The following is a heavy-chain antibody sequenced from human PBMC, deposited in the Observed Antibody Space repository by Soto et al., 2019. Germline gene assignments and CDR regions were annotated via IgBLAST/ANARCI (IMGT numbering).Heavy chain of an antibody. CDR3: ARDGEYYSDSSGRLDG. CDR2: IYYSGST. J-gene: IGHJ6*02. D-gene: IGHD3-22*01. Sequence: SETLSLTFTVSGGSISSYYWSWIRQPPGKGLEWIGYIYYSGSTNYNPSLKSRVTISVDTSKNQFSLKLSSVTAADTAVYYCARDGEYYSDSSGRLDGWGQGTTVTVSS. CDR1: GGSISSYY. V-gene: IGHV4-59*01.